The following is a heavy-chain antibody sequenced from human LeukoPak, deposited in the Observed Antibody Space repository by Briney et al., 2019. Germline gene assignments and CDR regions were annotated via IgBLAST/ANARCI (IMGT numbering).Heavy chain of an antibody. CDR2: MNPNSGNT. CDR3: ARGRRQQLVSILYYYYMDV. D-gene: IGHD6-13*01. J-gene: IGHJ6*03. Sequence: ASVKVSCKASGYTFTSYDINWVRQATGQGLEWMGWMNPNSGNTGYAQKFQGRVTMTRNTSISTAYMELSSLRSEDTAVYYCARGRRQQLVSILYYYYMDVWGKGTTVTVSS. CDR1: GYTFTSYD. V-gene: IGHV1-8*01.